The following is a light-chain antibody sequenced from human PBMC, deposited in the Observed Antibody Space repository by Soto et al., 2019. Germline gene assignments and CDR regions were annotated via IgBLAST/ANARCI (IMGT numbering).Light chain of an antibody. CDR2: DAS. J-gene: IGKJ2*01. CDR3: QQRSNWPPYT. V-gene: IGKV3-11*01. CDR1: QSVSSY. Sequence: EIVLTQSPATLSLSPGERVTLSCRASQSVSSYLAWYQQKPGQAPRLLIYDASNRATGIPARFSGSGSGTDFTLTISSREPEDFAVYYYQQRSNWPPYTFGQGTKLEIK.